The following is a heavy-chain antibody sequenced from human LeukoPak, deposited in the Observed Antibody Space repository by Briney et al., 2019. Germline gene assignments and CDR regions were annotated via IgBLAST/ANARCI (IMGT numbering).Heavy chain of an antibody. D-gene: IGHD3-10*01. CDR2: IYYSGST. V-gene: IGHV4-59*01. CDR3: ARDRISYGSGSYPKPHYYYGMDV. Sequence: PSETLSLTCTVSGGFISSYYWSWIRQPPGKGLEWIGYIYYSGSTNYNPSLKSRVTISVDTSKNQFSLKLSSVTAADTAVYYCARDRISYGSGSYPKPHYYYGMDVWGQGTTVTVSS. CDR1: GGFISSYY. J-gene: IGHJ6*02.